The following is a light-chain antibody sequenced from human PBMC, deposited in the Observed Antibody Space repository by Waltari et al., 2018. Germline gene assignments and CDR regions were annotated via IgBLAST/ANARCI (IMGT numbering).Light chain of an antibody. J-gene: IGLJ3*02. V-gene: IGLV1-40*01. Sequence: QSVLTQPPSVSGAPGQRVTIPCTGSGSNIGAGYDVHWYQQFPRAAPRLLIYGSTTRPLGVPDRFFGSTSGTSASLAIIGLQAEDEADYYCQSYDTSLSVVFGGGTKVTVL. CDR3: QSYDTSLSVV. CDR2: GST. CDR1: GSNIGAGYD.